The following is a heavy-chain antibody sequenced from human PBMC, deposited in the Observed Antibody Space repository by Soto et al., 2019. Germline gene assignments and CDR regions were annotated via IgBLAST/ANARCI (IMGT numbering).Heavy chain of an antibody. Sequence: EVQLVESGGGLVKPGGSLRLSCAASGFTFSSYSMNWVRQAPGKGLEWVSSISSSSSYIYYADSVKGRFTISRDNAKNSLYLQMNRLRAEDTAVYYCARGSRRDFDYWGQGTLVTVSS. CDR2: ISSSSSYI. CDR1: GFTFSSYS. V-gene: IGHV3-21*01. D-gene: IGHD2-2*01. CDR3: ARGSRRDFDY. J-gene: IGHJ4*02.